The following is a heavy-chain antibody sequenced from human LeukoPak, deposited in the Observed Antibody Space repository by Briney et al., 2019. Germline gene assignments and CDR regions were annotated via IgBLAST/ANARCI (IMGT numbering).Heavy chain of an antibody. CDR2: ISPNSGGT. J-gene: IGHJ4*02. Sequence: RASVKVSCKASGYTFTGYYMHWVRQAPGQGLEWMGWISPNSGGTNYAQNFQGRVTMTRDTSISTAYMELSRLRSDDTAVYYCAREYYDSSGYYSYYFDYWGQGTLATVSS. CDR3: AREYYDSSGYYSYYFDY. CDR1: GYTFTGYY. D-gene: IGHD3-22*01. V-gene: IGHV1-2*02.